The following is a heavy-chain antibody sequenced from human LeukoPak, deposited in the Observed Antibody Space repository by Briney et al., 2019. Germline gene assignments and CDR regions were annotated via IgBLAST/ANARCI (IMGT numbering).Heavy chain of an antibody. D-gene: IGHD6-19*01. J-gene: IGHJ4*02. CDR3: ARDLGVSYSSGGPGNYFDY. V-gene: IGHV4-59*01. Sequence: ASETLSLTCTVSGGSISSYYWSWIRQPPGKGLEWIGYIYYSGSTNYNPSLKSRVTISVDTSKNQFSLKLSSVTAADTAVYYCARDLGVSYSSGGPGNYFDYWGQGTLVTVSS. CDR2: IYYSGST. CDR1: GGSISSYY.